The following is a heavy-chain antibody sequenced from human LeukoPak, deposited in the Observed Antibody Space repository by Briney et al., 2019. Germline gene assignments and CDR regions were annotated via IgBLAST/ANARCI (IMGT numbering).Heavy chain of an antibody. J-gene: IGHJ4*02. CDR3: VRAPRGRGVAEFGIPYFDY. V-gene: IGHV4-31*03. CDR1: GGSISSGGYY. CDR2: IYYSGST. D-gene: IGHD6-19*01. Sequence: NASETLSLTCIVSGGSISSGGYYWSWIRQHPGKGLEWIGYIYYSGSTYYNPSLKSRLNMSVDKSKNEFSLKLRSVTAADTAVYYCVRAPRGRGVAEFGIPYFDYWGQGILVTVSS.